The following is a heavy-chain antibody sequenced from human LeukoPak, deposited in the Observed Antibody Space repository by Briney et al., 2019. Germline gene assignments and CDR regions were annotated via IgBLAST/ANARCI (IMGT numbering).Heavy chain of an antibody. CDR2: ISAYNGNT. J-gene: IGHJ4*02. D-gene: IGHD3-22*01. V-gene: IGHV1-18*01. CDR3: ARDRGLRGKVVITRNTTEQGIDY. CDR1: GYTFTSCG. Sequence: ASVKVSCKASGYTFTSCGISWVRQAPGQGLEWMGWISAYNGNTNYAQKLQGRVTMTTDTSTSTAYMELRSLRSDDTAVYYCARDRGLRGKVVITRNTTEQGIDYWGQGTLVTVSS.